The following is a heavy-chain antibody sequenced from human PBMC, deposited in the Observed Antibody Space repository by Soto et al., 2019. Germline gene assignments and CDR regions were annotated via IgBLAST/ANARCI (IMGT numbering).Heavy chain of an antibody. Sequence: QVQLQQWGAGLLKPSETLSLTCAVYGGSFSGYYWNWIRQPPGKGLEWIGEINHSRSTNYNPCHKSLVTIAVATPKSRFALKLSSVTAADTAVYYCARGYGRNVDYWGQGTLVTVSS. CDR2: INHSRST. CDR3: ARGYGRNVDY. CDR1: GGSFSGYY. V-gene: IGHV4-34*01. D-gene: IGHD1-1*01. J-gene: IGHJ4*02.